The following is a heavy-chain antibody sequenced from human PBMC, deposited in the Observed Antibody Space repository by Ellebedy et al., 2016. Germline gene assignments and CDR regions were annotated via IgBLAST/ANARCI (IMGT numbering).Heavy chain of an antibody. CDR2: ISAGGDNA. Sequence: GGSLRLSXATSGFAFSTYFMTWVRQAPGKGLEWVSTISAGGDNAYFAESVKGRFTTSRDNFRNTLYLQMNSLRPEDTALYYCRQGHYFGYWGQGTLVTVSS. J-gene: IGHJ4*02. CDR1: GFAFSTYF. V-gene: IGHV3-23*01. CDR3: RQGHYFGY.